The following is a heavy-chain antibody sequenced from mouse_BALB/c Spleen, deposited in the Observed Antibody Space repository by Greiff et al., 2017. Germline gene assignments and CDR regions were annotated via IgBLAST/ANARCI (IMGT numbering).Heavy chain of an antibody. Sequence: EVQLQQSGGGLVQPGGSRKLSCAASGFTFSSFGMHWVRQAPEKGLEWVAYISSGSSTIYYADTVKGRFTISRDNPKNTLFLQMTSLRSEDTAMYYCAREGLITTVPYAMDYWGQGTSVTVSS. CDR2: ISSGSSTI. D-gene: IGHD1-2*01. CDR1: GFTFSSFG. CDR3: AREGLITTVPYAMDY. J-gene: IGHJ4*01. V-gene: IGHV5-17*02.